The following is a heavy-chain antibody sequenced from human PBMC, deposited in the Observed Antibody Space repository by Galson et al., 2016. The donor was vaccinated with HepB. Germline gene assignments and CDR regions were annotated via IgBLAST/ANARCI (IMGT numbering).Heavy chain of an antibody. CDR1: GYSFISYA. Sequence: SVKVSCKASGYSFISYAMHWVRQAPGQRLEWMGWINAGNNNTKYSQKLQGRVTITRDTSASTAYMEVSSLRSEDTAVYYCARDKDYFDYWGQGTLVTVSS. J-gene: IGHJ4*02. CDR3: ARDKDYFDY. CDR2: INAGNNNT. V-gene: IGHV1-3*01.